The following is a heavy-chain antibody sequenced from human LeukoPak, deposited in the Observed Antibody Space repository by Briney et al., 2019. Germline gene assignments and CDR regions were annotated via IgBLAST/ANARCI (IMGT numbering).Heavy chain of an antibody. V-gene: IGHV1-2*02. CDR1: GYTFNGYY. Sequence: GASVKLSCKASGYTFNGYYMHWVRQAPGQGLEWMGWINPNSGGTNYAQKFQGRVTMTGDTSISTAYMELSRLRSDDTAVYYCARVTGIAAAVGWFDPWGQGTLVTVSS. CDR2: INPNSGGT. J-gene: IGHJ5*02. D-gene: IGHD6-13*01. CDR3: ARVTGIAAAVGWFDP.